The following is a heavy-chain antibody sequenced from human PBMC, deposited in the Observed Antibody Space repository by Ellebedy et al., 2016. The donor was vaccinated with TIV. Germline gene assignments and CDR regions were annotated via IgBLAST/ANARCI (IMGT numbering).Heavy chain of an antibody. CDR3: ARDGHYYDSGSYSVYGMDV. J-gene: IGHJ6*02. V-gene: IGHV3-30*03. D-gene: IGHD3-10*01. CDR1: GFTFSNSG. Sequence: PSETLSLTCAASGFTFSNSGMHWVRQAPGKGLEWVAVISYDGSKKFYADSVQGRFIISRDNSKNTLFLQMNSLRAEDTAVYYCARDGHYYDSGSYSVYGMDVWGQGTTVTVSS. CDR2: ISYDGSKK.